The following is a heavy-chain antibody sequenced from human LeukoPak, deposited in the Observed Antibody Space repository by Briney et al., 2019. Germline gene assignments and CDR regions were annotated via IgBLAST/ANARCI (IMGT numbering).Heavy chain of an antibody. CDR3: ARLQTTTYYYDSSGYYLGWYFDL. CDR1: GGSISSYY. J-gene: IGHJ2*01. V-gene: IGHV4-59*08. D-gene: IGHD3-22*01. CDR2: IYYNGST. Sequence: PSETLSLTCTVSGGSISSYYWSWIRQPPGKGLEWIGYIYYNGSTNYNPSLKSRVTISVDTSKNQFSLKLSSVTAADTAVYYCARLQTTTYYYDSSGYYLGWYFDLWGRGTLVTVSS.